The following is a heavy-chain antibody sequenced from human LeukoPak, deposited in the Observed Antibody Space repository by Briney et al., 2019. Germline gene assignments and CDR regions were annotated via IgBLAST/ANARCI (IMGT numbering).Heavy chain of an antibody. V-gene: IGHV3-74*01. J-gene: IGHJ6*03. CDR2: INTDGRTT. CDR1: EFTSSSYW. Sequence: GGSLRLSCAASEFTSSSYWIHWVRQAPGKGLVWVSHINTDGRTTTYADSVKGRFTISRDNAKNTLYLQMNSLRAEDTAVYYCARERFYYYYMDVWGKGTTVTVSS. CDR3: ARERFYYYYMDV.